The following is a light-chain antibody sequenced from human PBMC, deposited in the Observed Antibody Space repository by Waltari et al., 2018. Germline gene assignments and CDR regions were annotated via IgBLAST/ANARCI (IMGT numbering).Light chain of an antibody. Sequence: QSVLSQPPSASASPGQGVTISCSGSNSNIGFNSVFWYQHVPGTAPKLVIFRDSQPPAGGPGRFSGSKSGTSASLAISGLRSEDEADYYCASWDQSLRGVVFGGGTKLTVL. CDR1: NSNIGFNS. CDR2: RDS. V-gene: IGLV1-47*01. CDR3: ASWDQSLRGVV. J-gene: IGLJ2*01.